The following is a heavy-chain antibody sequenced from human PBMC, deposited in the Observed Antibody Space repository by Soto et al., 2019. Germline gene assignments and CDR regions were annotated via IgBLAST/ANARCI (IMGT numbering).Heavy chain of an antibody. Sequence: QVRLVQSGAEVKKPGASVKVSCKASGYTFTSYGISWVRQAPGQGLEWMGWISAYNGNTNYAQKLQGRVTMTTDTSTSTAYMELRSLRSDDTAVYYCARDLYYYGSGSYFIYWGQGTLVTVSS. V-gene: IGHV1-18*01. D-gene: IGHD3-10*01. CDR3: ARDLYYYGSGSYFIY. CDR2: ISAYNGNT. CDR1: GYTFTSYG. J-gene: IGHJ4*02.